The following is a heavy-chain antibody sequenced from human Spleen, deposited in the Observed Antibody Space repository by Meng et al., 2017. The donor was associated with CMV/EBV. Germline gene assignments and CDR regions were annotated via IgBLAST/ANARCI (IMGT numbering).Heavy chain of an antibody. D-gene: IGHD3-3*01. CDR1: GDSVSSTSFY. CDR3: ARGLRFLEWFPYYFDY. V-gene: IGHV4-61*01. CDR2: IYYSGST. Sequence: SETLSLTCTVSGDSVSSTSFYWTWIRQPPGKGLEWIGYIYYSGSTNYKPSLKSRVTISVDTSKNQFSLNLSSVTAADTAVYYCARGLRFLEWFPYYFDYWGRGTLVTVSS. J-gene: IGHJ4*02.